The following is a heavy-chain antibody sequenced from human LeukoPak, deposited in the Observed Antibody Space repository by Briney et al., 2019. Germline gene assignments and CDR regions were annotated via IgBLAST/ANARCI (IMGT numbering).Heavy chain of an antibody. CDR3: AREMDSSSWYYYYGMDV. V-gene: IGHV3-33*01. D-gene: IGHD6-13*01. J-gene: IGHJ6*02. CDR2: IWYDGSNK. Sequence: GGSLRLSCAASGFTFSSYGMHWVRQAPGKGLEWVAVIWYDGSNKYYADSVKGRFTISRDNSKNTLYLQMNSLRAEDTAVYYCAREMDSSSWYYYYGMDVWGQGTTVTVSS. CDR1: GFTFSSYG.